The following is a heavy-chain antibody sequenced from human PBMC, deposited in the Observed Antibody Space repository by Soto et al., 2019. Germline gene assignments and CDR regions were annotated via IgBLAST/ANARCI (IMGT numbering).Heavy chain of an antibody. CDR1: GGTSSSYA. Sequence: QVQLVQSGDEVKKPGSSMKVSCKASGGTSSSYAINWVRQTPGPGLGLEWMGGIIPLFEAKSYAQKFKGRVTISADKSTSTAYMELSSLRSEDTAVYYCAGGRPYYNGDSMYYFDYWGQDTLVTVSS. CDR2: IIPLFEAK. J-gene: IGHJ4*02. D-gene: IGHD4-17*01. V-gene: IGHV1-69*13. CDR3: AGGRPYYNGDSMYYFDY.